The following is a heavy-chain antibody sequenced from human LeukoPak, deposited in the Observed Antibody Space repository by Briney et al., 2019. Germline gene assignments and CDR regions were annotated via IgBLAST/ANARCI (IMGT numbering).Heavy chain of an antibody. Sequence: PSETLSLTCTVSGGSISSYYWSWIRQPPGKGLEWNGYIYYSGSTNYNPSLKSRVTISVDTSQNQFSLKLSSVTAADTAVYYCARHVEGFGELFFDYWGQGTLVTVSS. J-gene: IGHJ4*02. D-gene: IGHD3-10*01. CDR1: GGSISSYY. V-gene: IGHV4-59*08. CDR3: ARHVEGFGELFFDY. CDR2: IYYSGST.